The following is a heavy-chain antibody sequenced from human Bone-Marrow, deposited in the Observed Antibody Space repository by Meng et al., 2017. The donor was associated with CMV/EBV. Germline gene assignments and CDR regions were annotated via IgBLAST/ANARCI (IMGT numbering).Heavy chain of an antibody. D-gene: IGHD3-10*01. CDR2: IYYSGST. J-gene: IGHJ6*02. Sequence: SDSLSLTCTVSGCSISISSYYWGWVRQPPGKGLEWNGSIYYSGSTYYNPSLKSRVTISVDTSKNQFSLKLSSVTAADTAVYYCARGDGSGSYPRGYYYGMDVWGQGTTVTVSS. CDR1: GCSISISSYY. V-gene: IGHV4-39*01. CDR3: ARGDGSGSYPRGYYYGMDV.